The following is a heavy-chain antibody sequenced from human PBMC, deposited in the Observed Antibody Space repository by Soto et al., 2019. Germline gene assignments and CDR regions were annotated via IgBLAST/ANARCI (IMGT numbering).Heavy chain of an antibody. CDR1: GYTFTSYG. J-gene: IGHJ4*02. D-gene: IGHD1-1*01. V-gene: IGHV1-18*01. CDR2: ISAHNGNT. CDR3: ARGRYGDY. Sequence: QVHLVQSGAEVKKPGASVKVSCKGSGYTFTSYGITWVRQAPGQGLEWMGWISAHNGNTDYAQKLQGRVTVTRDTSTSTAYMELRSLRSEDTAVYYCARGRYGDYWGQGALVTGSS.